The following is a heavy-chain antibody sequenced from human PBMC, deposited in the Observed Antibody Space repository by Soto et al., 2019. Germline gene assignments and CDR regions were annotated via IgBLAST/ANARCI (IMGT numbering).Heavy chain of an antibody. CDR2: INAGNGNT. D-gene: IGHD2-15*01. Sequence: GASVKVSCKASGYTFTSYAMHWVRQAPGQRLEWMGWINAGNGNTKYSQKFQGRVTITRDTSASTAYMELSSLRSEDTAVYYCARSVAAGGGMVDYWGQGTLVTVSS. CDR3: ARSVAAGGGMVDY. J-gene: IGHJ4*02. V-gene: IGHV1-3*01. CDR1: GYTFTSYA.